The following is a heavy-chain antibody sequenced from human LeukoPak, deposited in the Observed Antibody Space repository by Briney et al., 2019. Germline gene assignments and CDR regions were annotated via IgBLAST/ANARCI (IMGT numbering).Heavy chain of an antibody. Sequence: SETLSLTCTVSGGSISSYYWSWIRQPPGKGLEWIGYIYYSGGTNYNPSLKSRVTISVDTSKNQFSLKLSSVTAADTAVYYCARMVRLGTTVSFDIWGQGTMVTVSS. CDR1: GGSISSYY. J-gene: IGHJ3*02. CDR2: IYYSGGT. CDR3: ARMVRLGTTVSFDI. D-gene: IGHD4-17*01. V-gene: IGHV4-59*01.